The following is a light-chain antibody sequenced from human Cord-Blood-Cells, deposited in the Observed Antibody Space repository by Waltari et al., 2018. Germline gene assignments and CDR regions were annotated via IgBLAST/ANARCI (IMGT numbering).Light chain of an antibody. CDR2: DVS. CDR1: SSDAGGYNY. Sequence: QSALTQPRPVSGPPGQSVTISCTGTSSDAGGYNYFSWYQQHPGKSPKLMIYDVSKRPSGIPDRFSGSKSGNTASLTISGLQAEDEADYYCCSYAGSYTVVFGGGTKLTVL. CDR3: CSYAGSYTVV. J-gene: IGLJ2*01. V-gene: IGLV2-11*01.